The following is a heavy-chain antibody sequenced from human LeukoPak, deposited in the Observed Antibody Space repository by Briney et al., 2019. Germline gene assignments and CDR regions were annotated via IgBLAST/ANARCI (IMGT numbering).Heavy chain of an antibody. D-gene: IGHD6-13*01. CDR2: IYHSGST. V-gene: IGHV4-30-2*01. J-gene: IGHJ4*02. Sequence: TLSLTCAVSGGSISSGGYSWSWIRQPPGKGLEWIGYIYHSGSTYYNPSLKSRVTISVDRSKNQFSLKLSSVTAADTAVYYCARAEQQLGIDYWGQGTLVTVSS. CDR3: ARAEQQLGIDY. CDR1: GGSISSGGYS.